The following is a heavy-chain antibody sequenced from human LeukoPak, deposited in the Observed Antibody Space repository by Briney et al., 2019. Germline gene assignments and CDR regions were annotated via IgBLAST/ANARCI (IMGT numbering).Heavy chain of an antibody. CDR3: ARDPRIAAAGPFFDY. D-gene: IGHD6-13*01. Sequence: SETLSLTCTVSGGSISSYYWSWIRQPPGKGLEWIGYIYYSGSTNYNPSLKSRVTISVDTSKNQFSLKLSSVTAADTAVYYCARDPRIAAAGPFFDYWGQGTLVTVSS. V-gene: IGHV4-59*01. CDR2: IYYSGST. J-gene: IGHJ4*02. CDR1: GGSISSYY.